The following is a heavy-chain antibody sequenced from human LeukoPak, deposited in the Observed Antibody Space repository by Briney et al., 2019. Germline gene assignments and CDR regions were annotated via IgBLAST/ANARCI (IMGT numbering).Heavy chain of an antibody. V-gene: IGHV3-7*01. Sequence: GGSLRLSCAASGFTFSTYWMSWVRQAPGKGLEWVANIKEDGSEKYYMDSVKGRFTISRDNAKKSLYLQMNSLRGEDTAVYYCTRSLNGAWLGEDYWGQGTLVTVSS. CDR1: GFTFSTYW. J-gene: IGHJ4*02. D-gene: IGHD2-21*01. CDR3: TRSLNGAWLGEDY. CDR2: IKEDGSEK.